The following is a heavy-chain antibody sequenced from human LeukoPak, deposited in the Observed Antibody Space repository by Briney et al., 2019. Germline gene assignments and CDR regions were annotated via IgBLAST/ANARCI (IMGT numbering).Heavy chain of an antibody. CDR2: ISYDGSNK. Sequence: GGSLRLSCAASGFTFSSYAMHWVRQAPGKGLEWVAVISYDGSNKYYADSVKGRFTISRDNSKNTLYLQMNSLRAEDTAVYYCARDLGGSPGYYFDYWGQGTLVTVSS. V-gene: IGHV3-30*04. D-gene: IGHD1-26*01. J-gene: IGHJ4*02. CDR3: ARDLGGSPGYYFDY. CDR1: GFTFSSYA.